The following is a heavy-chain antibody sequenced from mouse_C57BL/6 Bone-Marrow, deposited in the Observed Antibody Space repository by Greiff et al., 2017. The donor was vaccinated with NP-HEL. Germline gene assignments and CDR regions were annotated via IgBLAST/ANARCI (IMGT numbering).Heavy chain of an antibody. J-gene: IGHJ3*01. Sequence: QVQLQQPGAELVKPGASVKLSCKASGYTFTSYWMHWVKQRPGQGLEWIARIYPGSGNTYYNEKFKGKATLTAEKSSSTAYMQLSSLTSEDSAVYFCARSGAIPKAWFAYWGQGTLVTVSA. D-gene: IGHD3-2*02. V-gene: IGHV1-64*01. CDR2: IYPGSGNT. CDR3: ARSGAIPKAWFAY. CDR1: GYTFTSYW.